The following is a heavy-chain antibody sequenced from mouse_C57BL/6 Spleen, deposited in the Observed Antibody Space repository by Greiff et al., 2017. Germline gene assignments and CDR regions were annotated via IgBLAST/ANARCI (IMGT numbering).Heavy chain of an antibody. CDR1: GYSITSGYY. J-gene: IGHJ2*01. CDR3: ASGGYDYVYFDY. Sequence: ESGPGLVKPSQSLSLTCSVTGYSITSGYYWNWIRQFPGNKLEWMGYISYDGSNNYNPSLKNRISITRDTSKNQFFLKLNSVPTEDTATYYCASGGYDYVYFDYWGQGTTLTVSS. V-gene: IGHV3-6*01. D-gene: IGHD2-4*01. CDR2: ISYDGSN.